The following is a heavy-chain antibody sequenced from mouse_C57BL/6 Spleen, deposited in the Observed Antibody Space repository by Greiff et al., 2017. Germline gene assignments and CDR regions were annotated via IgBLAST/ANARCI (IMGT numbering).Heavy chain of an antibody. J-gene: IGHJ4*01. CDR3: SIITTGVAKGDDYDMDY. Sequence: VQLQQPGAELVKPGASVKLSCKASGYTFTSYWMPWVKQRPGQGLEWIGNINPGNGGTNYNEKFKSKATLTVDKSSSTAYMQLSSLTSEDSAVYSCSIITTGVAKGDDYDMDYWGQGTSVTVSS. CDR2: INPGNGGT. D-gene: IGHD1-1*01. CDR1: GYTFTSYW. V-gene: IGHV1-53*01.